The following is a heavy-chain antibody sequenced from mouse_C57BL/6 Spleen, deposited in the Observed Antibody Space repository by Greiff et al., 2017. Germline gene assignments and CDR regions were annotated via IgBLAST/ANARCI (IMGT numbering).Heavy chain of an antibody. Sequence: QVQLQQPGAELVKPGASVKMSCKASGYTFTSYWITWVKQRPGQGLEWIGDIYPGSGSTNYNEKFKSKATLTVDTSSSTAYMQLSSLTSEDSAVYYCARKGSNQEGFAYWGQGTLVTVS. J-gene: IGHJ3*01. CDR2: IYPGSGST. CDR3: ARKGSNQEGFAY. D-gene: IGHD2-5*01. V-gene: IGHV1-55*01. CDR1: GYTFTSYW.